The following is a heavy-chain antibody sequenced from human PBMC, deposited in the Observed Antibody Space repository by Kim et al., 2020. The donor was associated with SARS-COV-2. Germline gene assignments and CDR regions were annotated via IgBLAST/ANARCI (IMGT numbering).Heavy chain of an antibody. CDR3: AKAATSLQLDWYFDL. J-gene: IGHJ2*01. V-gene: IGHV3-33*06. D-gene: IGHD6-6*01. CDR2: IYHDGSVK. Sequence: GGSLRLSCEASGFTFKNYGMHWVRLAPGKALEWVAVIYHDGSVKSYSDSVKGRFAISRDNSKDQLSLQMDNLRVEDTAVYYCAKAATSLQLDWYFDLWGRGTLVTVSS. CDR1: GFTFKNYG.